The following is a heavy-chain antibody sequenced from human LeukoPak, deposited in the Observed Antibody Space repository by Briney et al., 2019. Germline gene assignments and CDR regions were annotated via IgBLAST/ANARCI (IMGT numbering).Heavy chain of an antibody. V-gene: IGHV1-69*04. CDR2: IIPILGIA. Sequence: SVKVSCKASGYTFTSYGISWVRQAPGQGLEWMGRIIPILGIANYAQKFQGRVTITADKSTSTAYMELSSLRSEDTAVYYCASLFHREPFDYWGQGTLVTVSS. CDR1: GYTFTSYG. J-gene: IGHJ4*02. CDR3: ASLFHREPFDY. D-gene: IGHD1-14*01.